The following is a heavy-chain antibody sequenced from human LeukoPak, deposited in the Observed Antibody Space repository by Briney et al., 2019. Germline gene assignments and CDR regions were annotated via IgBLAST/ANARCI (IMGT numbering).Heavy chain of an antibody. Sequence: SETLSLTCSVSGGSISSSDFWWGWIRQPPGKGLEWITNFYYNGSPYYNPSLEGRVTISVDASKNQFSLKLSSVTAADTAVYYCARDHRSGMTTVSTGFDYWGQGTLVTVSS. D-gene: IGHD4-17*01. CDR2: FYYNGSP. V-gene: IGHV4-39*07. CDR3: ARDHRSGMTTVSTGFDY. CDR1: GGSISSSDFW. J-gene: IGHJ4*02.